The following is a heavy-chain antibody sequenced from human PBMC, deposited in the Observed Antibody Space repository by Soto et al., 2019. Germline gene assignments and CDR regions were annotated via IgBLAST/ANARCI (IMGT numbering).Heavy chain of an antibody. V-gene: IGHV4-4*02. Sequence: ASETLSLTCAVSGVSISSGNWWTWVRQSPQRGLEYIGEIFHDGTANYYPSFERRVAISVDTSKNQFSLKLTSVTAANTAIYFCARLVYDTRLNYMYFDFWGQGTLVTVSS. CDR1: GVSISSGNW. J-gene: IGHJ4*02. CDR2: IFHDGTA. CDR3: ARLVYDTRLNYMYFDF. D-gene: IGHD3-10*01.